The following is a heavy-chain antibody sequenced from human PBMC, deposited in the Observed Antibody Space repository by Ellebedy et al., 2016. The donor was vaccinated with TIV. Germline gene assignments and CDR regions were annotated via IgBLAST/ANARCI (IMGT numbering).Heavy chain of an antibody. D-gene: IGHD5-12*01. CDR2: VSYSGTT. CDR3: ARVHVEIVVTIIRRATSNYMDV. J-gene: IGHJ6*03. V-gene: IGHV4-59*08. CDR1: GGSISSHY. Sequence: MPGGSLRLSCSVSGGSISSHYWSWIRQSPGKGLEWIGFVSYSGTTNYNPSLKSRVTISVDTSKNKLSMNLSSVTAADTAVYYCARVHVEIVVTIIRRATSNYMDVWGSGATVTV.